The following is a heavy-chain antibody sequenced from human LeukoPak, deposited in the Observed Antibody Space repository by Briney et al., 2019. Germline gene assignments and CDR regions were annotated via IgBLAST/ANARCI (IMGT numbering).Heavy chain of an antibody. CDR2: IKSKTDGGTT. V-gene: IGHV3-15*01. J-gene: IGHJ4*02. Sequence: PGGSLRLSRAASGFTFSNAWMSWVRQAPGKGLEWVGRIKSKTDGGTTDYAAPVKGRFTISRDDSKNTLYLQMNSLKTEDTAVYYCTTGALIAAAGSTDYWGQGTLVTVSS. D-gene: IGHD6-13*01. CDR1: GFTFSNAW. CDR3: TTGALIAAAGSTDY.